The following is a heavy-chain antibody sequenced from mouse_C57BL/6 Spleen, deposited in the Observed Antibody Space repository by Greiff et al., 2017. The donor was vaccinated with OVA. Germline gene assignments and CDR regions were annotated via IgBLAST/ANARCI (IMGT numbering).Heavy chain of an antibody. V-gene: IGHV6-6*01. CDR2: IRNKANNHAT. Sequence: EVKLQESGGGLVQPGGSMKLSCAASGFTFSDAWMDWVRQSPEKGLEWVAEIRNKANNHATYYAESVKGRFTISRDDSKSSVYLQMNSLRAEDTGIYYCTRGLGRRYYFDYWGQGTTLTVSS. J-gene: IGHJ2*01. CDR1: GFTFSDAW. CDR3: TRGLGRRYYFDY. D-gene: IGHD4-1*01.